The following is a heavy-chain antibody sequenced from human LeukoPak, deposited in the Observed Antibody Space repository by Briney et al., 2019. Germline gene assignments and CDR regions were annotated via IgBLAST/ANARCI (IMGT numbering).Heavy chain of an antibody. CDR1: GFTFSSYA. CDR3: AKYGPQDSGSSHFDY. J-gene: IGHJ4*02. V-gene: IGHV3-23*01. D-gene: IGHD1-26*01. CDR2: IRDSGSST. Sequence: GSLPLSCAASGFTFSSYAMSWVRQAPGKGLEWVSAIRDSGSSTHYADSVKGRFTTSRDNSKNTLFLQMNSLRAEDTAIYYCAKYGPQDSGSSHFDYWGQGALVTVSS.